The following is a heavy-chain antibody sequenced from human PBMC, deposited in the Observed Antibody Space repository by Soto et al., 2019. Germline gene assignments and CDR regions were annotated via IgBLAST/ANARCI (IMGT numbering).Heavy chain of an antibody. J-gene: IGHJ4*02. Sequence: QVQLVQSGAEVKKPGASVKVSCKVSGYTLNEFSMHWVRQSPGKGLEWMGGFYPEDGERIYAQKIKGRVTMTEDTFTDTAYMELSSLRSEDKAVYCCATFPWGGSYFCFDYWGQGNLVTVS. D-gene: IGHD1-26*01. CDR2: FYPEDGER. CDR3: ATFPWGGSYFCFDY. CDR1: GYTLNEFS. V-gene: IGHV1-24*01.